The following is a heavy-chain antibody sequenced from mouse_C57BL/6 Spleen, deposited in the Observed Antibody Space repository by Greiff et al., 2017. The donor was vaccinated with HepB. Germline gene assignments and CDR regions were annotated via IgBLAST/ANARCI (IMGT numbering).Heavy chain of an antibody. V-gene: IGHV1-22*01. CDR1: GYTFTDYN. Sequence: VQLKQSGPELVKPGASVKMSCKASGYTFTDYNMHWVKQSHGKSLEWIGYINPNNGGTSYNQKFKGKATLTVNKSSSTAYMELRSLTSEDSAVYYCARSPYSNYYYAMDYWGQGTSVTVSS. CDR2: INPNNGGT. J-gene: IGHJ4*01. D-gene: IGHD2-5*01. CDR3: ARSPYSNYYYAMDY.